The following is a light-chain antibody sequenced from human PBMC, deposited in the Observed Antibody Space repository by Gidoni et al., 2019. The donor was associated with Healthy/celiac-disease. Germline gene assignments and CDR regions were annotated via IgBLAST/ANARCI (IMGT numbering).Light chain of an antibody. CDR2: GAS. CDR1: QSVSSSY. Sequence: EIVLTQSPGTLSLSPGERATLSFRASQSVSSSYLAWYQQKPGQAPRLLIYGASSRATGIPDRFSGSGSGTDFTLTISRLEPEDFAVYYCQQYGSSPPTFXQXTKLEIK. V-gene: IGKV3-20*01. J-gene: IGKJ2*01. CDR3: QQYGSSPPT.